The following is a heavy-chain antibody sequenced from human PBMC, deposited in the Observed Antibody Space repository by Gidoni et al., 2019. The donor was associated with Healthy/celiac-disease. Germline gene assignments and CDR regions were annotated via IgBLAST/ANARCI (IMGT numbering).Heavy chain of an antibody. CDR2: ISWNSGSI. J-gene: IGHJ4*02. V-gene: IGHV3-9*01. Sequence: EVQLVESGGGLVQPGRSLRLSCAAPGFTFDDYAMHGVRQAPGKGLEGFSGISWNSGSIGYADSVKGRFTISRDNAKNSLYLQMNSLRAEDTALYYCAKAAAGTLRLDYWGQGTLVTVSS. CDR1: GFTFDDYA. D-gene: IGHD6-13*01. CDR3: AKAAAGTLRLDY.